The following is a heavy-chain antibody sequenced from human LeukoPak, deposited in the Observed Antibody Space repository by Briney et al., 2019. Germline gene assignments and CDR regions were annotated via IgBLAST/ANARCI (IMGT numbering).Heavy chain of an antibody. D-gene: IGHD2-2*01. CDR3: ASGIDVVVPAAIDAFDI. Sequence: PSETLSLTCTVSGGSISSSSYYWGWIRQPPGKGLEWIGSIYYSGSTYYNPSLKSRVTISVDKSKNQFSLKLSSVTAADTAVYYCASGIDVVVPAAIDAFDIWGQGTMVTVSS. V-gene: IGHV4-39*07. J-gene: IGHJ3*02. CDR2: IYYSGST. CDR1: GGSISSSSYY.